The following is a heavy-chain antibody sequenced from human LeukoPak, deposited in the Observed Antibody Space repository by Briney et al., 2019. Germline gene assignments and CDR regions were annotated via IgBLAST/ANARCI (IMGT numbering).Heavy chain of an antibody. D-gene: IGHD5-18*01. J-gene: IGHJ5*02. CDR3: ARKPIVDTALNWFDP. Sequence: GASVKVSSKASGYTFTSYDINWVRQATGQGLEWMGWMNPNSGNTGYAQKFQGRVTMTRNTSISTAYMELSSLRSEDTAVYYCARKPIVDTALNWFDPWGQGTLVTVSS. V-gene: IGHV1-8*01. CDR1: GYTFTSYD. CDR2: MNPNSGNT.